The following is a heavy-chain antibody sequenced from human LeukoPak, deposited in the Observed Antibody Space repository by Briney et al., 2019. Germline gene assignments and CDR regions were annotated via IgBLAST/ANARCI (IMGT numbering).Heavy chain of an antibody. CDR1: DDSISDYY. V-gene: IGHV4-59*01. CDR2: FHNSGTS. J-gene: IGHJ6*02. CDR3: AREDYDILTGYPNAYGMDV. D-gene: IGHD3-9*01. Sequence: SETLSLTCTVSDDSISDYYRGWIRQPPGKGLEWIGYFHNSGTSTYNPSLKSRVTISADTSKNQFSLKLNSLTTADTAVYYCAREDYDILTGYPNAYGMDVWGQGTTVTVSS.